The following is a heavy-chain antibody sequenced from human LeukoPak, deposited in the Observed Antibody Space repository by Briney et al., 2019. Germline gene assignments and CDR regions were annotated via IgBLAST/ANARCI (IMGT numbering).Heavy chain of an antibody. CDR3: ARDRNGDGFAHFDY. V-gene: IGHV1-2*02. J-gene: IGHJ4*02. CDR2: ITPGGGT. CDR1: GYTFTSHA. Sequence: GAAVQVSCKASGYTFTSHAMHWVRQAPGQGLEWMGWITPGGGTNFAQKFQGRVTITWDTSITTAYMDLSRLTSDDTAVYYCARDRNGDGFAHFDYWGQGALVTVSS. D-gene: IGHD5-24*01.